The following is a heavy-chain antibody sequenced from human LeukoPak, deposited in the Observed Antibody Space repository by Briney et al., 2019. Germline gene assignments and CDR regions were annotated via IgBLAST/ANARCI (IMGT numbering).Heavy chain of an antibody. D-gene: IGHD5-18*01. CDR3: AKTRIQLWQYFDY. CDR1: GFTFGSYG. Sequence: GGSLRLSCAASGFTFGSYGMHWVRQAPGKGLEWVAVISYGGSNKYYADSVKGRFTISRDNSKNTLYLQMNSLRAEDTAVYYCAKTRIQLWQYFDYWGQGTLVTVSS. V-gene: IGHV3-30*18. CDR2: ISYGGSNK. J-gene: IGHJ4*02.